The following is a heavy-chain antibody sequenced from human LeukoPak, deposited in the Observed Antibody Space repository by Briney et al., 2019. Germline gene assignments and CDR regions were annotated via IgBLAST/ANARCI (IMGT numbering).Heavy chain of an antibody. Sequence: SQTLSLTCAVSGGSISSGGYSWSWIRQPPGKGLEWIGEINHSGSTNYNPSLKSRVTISVDTSKNQFSLKLSSVTAADTAVYYCARLALDTAMVVWGKGTTVTVSS. CDR1: GGSISSGGYS. J-gene: IGHJ6*04. CDR2: INHSGST. V-gene: IGHV4-30-2*01. CDR3: ARLALDTAMVV. D-gene: IGHD5-18*01.